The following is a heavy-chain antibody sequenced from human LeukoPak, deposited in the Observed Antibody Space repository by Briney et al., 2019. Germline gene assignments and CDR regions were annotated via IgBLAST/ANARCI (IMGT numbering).Heavy chain of an antibody. J-gene: IGHJ6*03. Sequence: ASVRVSCKASGYTFTCNGISWVRQAPGQGLEWMGCISAYNGNTNYAQKLQGRVTMTTDTSTSTAYMELRSLRSDDTAVYYCARDFGRYCSSTSCYRGEYMDVWGKGTTATVSS. CDR2: ISAYNGNT. CDR1: GYTFTCNG. V-gene: IGHV1-18*01. CDR3: ARDFGRYCSSTSCYRGEYMDV. D-gene: IGHD2-2*02.